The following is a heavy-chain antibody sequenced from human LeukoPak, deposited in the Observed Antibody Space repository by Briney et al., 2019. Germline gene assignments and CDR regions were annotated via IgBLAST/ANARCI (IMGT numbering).Heavy chain of an antibody. CDR3: ARGSSSWFTNWFDP. CDR2: IRRRANDGTT. Sequence: GGSLRLSCTASGFNFGDYGLSWVRQAPGKGLEWIGFIRRRANDGTTEYAASVKGRFSISRDDSKNTLYLQMGSLRAEDMAVYYCARGSSSWFTNWFDPWGQGTLVTVSS. J-gene: IGHJ5*02. V-gene: IGHV3-49*04. D-gene: IGHD6-13*01. CDR1: GFNFGDYG.